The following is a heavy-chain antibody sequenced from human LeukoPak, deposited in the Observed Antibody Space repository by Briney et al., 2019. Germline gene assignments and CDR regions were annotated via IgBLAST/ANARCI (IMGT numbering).Heavy chain of an antibody. CDR3: AREGDCSGGSCYWETDY. CDR2: ISAYNGNT. V-gene: IGHV1-18*01. CDR1: GYTFTSYG. J-gene: IGHJ4*02. D-gene: IGHD2-15*01. Sequence: ASVKVSCKASGYTFTSYGISWVRQAPGQGLEWMGWISAYNGNTNYAQKLQGRVTMTTDTSTGTAYMELRSPRSDDTAVYYCAREGDCSGGSCYWETDYWGQGTLVTVSS.